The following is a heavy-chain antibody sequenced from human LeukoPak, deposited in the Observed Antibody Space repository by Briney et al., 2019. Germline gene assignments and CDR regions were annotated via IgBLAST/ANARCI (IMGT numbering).Heavy chain of an antibody. J-gene: IGHJ6*02. V-gene: IGHV1-69*04. Sequence: GSSVKVSCKASGGTFSRYAIRWVRQAPGQGLEWMGRIIPILGIANYAQKFQGRVTITADKSTSTAYMELSSLRSEDTAVYYCAIKQLGYSSSWYGHYYYGMDVWGQGTTVTGSS. CDR3: AIKQLGYSSSWYGHYYYGMDV. CDR1: GGTFSRYA. D-gene: IGHD6-13*01. CDR2: IIPILGIA.